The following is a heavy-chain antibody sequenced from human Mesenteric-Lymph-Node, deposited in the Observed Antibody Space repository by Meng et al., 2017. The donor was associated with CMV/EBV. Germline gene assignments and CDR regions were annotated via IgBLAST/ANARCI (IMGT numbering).Heavy chain of an antibody. CDR2: FNHSGST. D-gene: IGHD1-20*01. CDR3: ARGVTGTVRWFDP. CDR1: VGSLSGYY. Sequence: SQTLSLTCAVYVGSLSGYYLSCIRQPPGKGREWFGEFNHSGSTNYNPSLNSRVTISVDTSKNQFPLELSSVDAADTAVYYCARGVTGTVRWFDPWGQGTLVTVSS. J-gene: IGHJ5*02. V-gene: IGHV4-34*01.